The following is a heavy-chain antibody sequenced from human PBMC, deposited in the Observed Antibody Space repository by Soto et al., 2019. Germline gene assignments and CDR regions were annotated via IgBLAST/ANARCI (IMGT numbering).Heavy chain of an antibody. D-gene: IGHD3-22*01. Sequence: PGGSLRLSCAASGFTFDDYAMHWVRQAPGKGLEWVSGISWNSGSIGYADSVKGRFTISRDNAKNSLYLQMNSLRAEDTALYYCAKGLSYYDSSGQTDYWGQGTLVTVSS. CDR1: GFTFDDYA. V-gene: IGHV3-9*01. CDR3: AKGLSYYDSSGQTDY. J-gene: IGHJ4*02. CDR2: ISWNSGSI.